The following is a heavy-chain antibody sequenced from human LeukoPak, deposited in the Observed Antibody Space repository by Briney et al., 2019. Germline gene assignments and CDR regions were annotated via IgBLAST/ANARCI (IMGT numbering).Heavy chain of an antibody. J-gene: IGHJ4*02. Sequence: SETLSLTCTVSGGSISSGGYYWSWIRQHPGKGLEWIGYIYYSGSTYYNPSLKSRVTISVDTSKNQFSLKLSSVTAADTAVYYCARVSPYTPFKYYFDYWGQGTLVTVSS. V-gene: IGHV4-31*03. D-gene: IGHD3-16*01. CDR3: ARVSPYTPFKYYFDY. CDR1: GGSISSGGYY. CDR2: IYYSGST.